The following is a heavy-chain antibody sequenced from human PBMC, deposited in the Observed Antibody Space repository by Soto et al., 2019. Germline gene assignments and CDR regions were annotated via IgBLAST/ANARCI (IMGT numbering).Heavy chain of an antibody. Sequence: GGSLRLSCAASGFTFSSYDMHWVRQATGKGLEWVSAIGTAGDTYYPGSVKGRFTISRENAKNSLYLQMNSLRAEDTAVYYCARDRTVFDSSSSGNYYYYGMDVWGQGTTVTVSS. V-gene: IGHV3-13*01. CDR3: ARDRTVFDSSSSGNYYYYGMDV. J-gene: IGHJ6*02. D-gene: IGHD6-6*01. CDR2: IGTAGDT. CDR1: GFTFSSYD.